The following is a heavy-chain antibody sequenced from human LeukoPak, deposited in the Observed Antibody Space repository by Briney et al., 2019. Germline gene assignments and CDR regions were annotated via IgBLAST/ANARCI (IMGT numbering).Heavy chain of an antibody. CDR2: IYTSGST. Sequence: SETLSLTCTVSGGSISSYYWSWTRQPAGKGLEWIGRIYTSGSTNYNPSLKSRVTMSVDTSKNQFSLKLSSVTAADTAVYYCATYRHEYCSGGSCYSGFDYWGQGTLVTVSS. CDR1: GGSISSYY. CDR3: ATYRHEYCSGGSCYSGFDY. V-gene: IGHV4-4*07. J-gene: IGHJ4*02. D-gene: IGHD2-15*01.